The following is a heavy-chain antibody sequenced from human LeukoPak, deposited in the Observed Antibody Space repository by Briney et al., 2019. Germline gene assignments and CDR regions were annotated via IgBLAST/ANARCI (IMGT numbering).Heavy chain of an antibody. CDR1: GFTFSDYY. CDR2: ISSSGSTI. D-gene: IGHD5-24*01. Sequence: PGGSLRLSCAASGFTFSDYYMSWIRQAPGKGLEWISYISSSGSTIYYADSVKGRFTISRDNAKNSLYLQMNSLRAEDTAVYYCARRDGYNYDSPIDYWGQGTLVTVSS. J-gene: IGHJ4*02. V-gene: IGHV3-11*01. CDR3: ARRDGYNYDSPIDY.